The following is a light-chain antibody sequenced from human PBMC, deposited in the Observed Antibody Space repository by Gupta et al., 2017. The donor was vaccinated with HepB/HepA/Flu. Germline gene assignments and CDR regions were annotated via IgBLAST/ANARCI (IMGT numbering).Light chain of an antibody. V-gene: IGLV3-21*03. CDR3: QVWDSSSDPVV. Sequence: SYVLTQPPSVSVAPGKTARITCGGNNIGSKSVHWYQQKPGQAPVLVVYEDSDRPSGIPERFSGYNSGNKATLNISRVEAGDEADDYWQVWDSSSDPVVFGGGTKLTVL. CDR2: EDS. CDR1: NIGSKS. J-gene: IGLJ2*01.